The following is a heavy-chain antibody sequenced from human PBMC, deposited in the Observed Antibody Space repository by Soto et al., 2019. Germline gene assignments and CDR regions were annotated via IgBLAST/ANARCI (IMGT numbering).Heavy chain of an antibody. CDR3: AKEYSSSWSHDY. J-gene: IGHJ4*02. D-gene: IGHD6-13*01. Sequence: GGALTLSRAAPGFTFSSHAMSWVRQAPGKGLEWVSAISGSGGSTYYADSVKGRFTISRDNSKNTLYLQMNSLRAEDTAVYYCAKEYSSSWSHDYWGQGTLVTVSS. V-gene: IGHV3-23*01. CDR1: GFTFSSHA. CDR2: ISGSGGST.